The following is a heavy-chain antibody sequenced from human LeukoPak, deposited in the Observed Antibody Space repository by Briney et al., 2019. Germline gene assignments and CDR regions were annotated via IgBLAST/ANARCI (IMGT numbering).Heavy chain of an antibody. J-gene: IGHJ5*01. V-gene: IGHV3-9*01. Sequence: HGRSLRLSCAASGFTFDDYGMHWVRQASGKGLEWVSGINWNSNYIGYAESVKGRFTISRDNAKNSLVLQMSGLRPEDTALYFCAKDSGGDYSGWIESWGQGTLVTVST. CDR1: GFTFDDYG. CDR3: AKDSGGDYSGWIES. D-gene: IGHD4-11*01. CDR2: INWNSNYI.